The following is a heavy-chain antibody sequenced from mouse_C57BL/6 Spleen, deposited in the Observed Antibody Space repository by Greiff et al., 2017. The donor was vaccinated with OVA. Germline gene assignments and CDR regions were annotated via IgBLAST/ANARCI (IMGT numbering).Heavy chain of an antibody. V-gene: IGHV1-69*01. CDR3: AIYDGTWFAY. J-gene: IGHJ3*01. D-gene: IGHD2-3*01. CDR2: IDPSDSYT. CDR1: GYTFTSYW. Sequence: QVQLQQSGAELVMPGASVKLSCKASGYTFTSYWMHWVKQRPGQGLEWIGEIDPSDSYTNYNQKFKGKSTLTVDKSSSTAYMQISSLTSEDSAVNYCAIYDGTWFAYWGKGALVTVSA.